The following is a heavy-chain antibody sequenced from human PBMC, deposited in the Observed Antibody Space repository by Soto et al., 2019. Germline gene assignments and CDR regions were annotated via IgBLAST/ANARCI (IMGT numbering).Heavy chain of an antibody. Sequence: QVQLGPSGAEVKEPGSSVNVSCKASGGTFSSYTISWVRQAPGQGFEWMGGITPGFGSGNYAQKFQGRVTITADKSTRTVYMALSSLTSADTALYYCARLTGSYQLGKWFDPWGQGTLVTVSS. CDR2: ITPGFGSG. D-gene: IGHD1-26*01. J-gene: IGHJ5*02. V-gene: IGHV1-69*06. CDR1: GGTFSSYT. CDR3: ARLTGSYQLGKWFDP.